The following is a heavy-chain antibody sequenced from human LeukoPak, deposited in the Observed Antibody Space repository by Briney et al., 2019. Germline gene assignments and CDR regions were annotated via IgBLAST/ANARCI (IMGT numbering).Heavy chain of an antibody. CDR2: ISGSAAST. V-gene: IGHV3-23*01. D-gene: IGHD5-18*01. CDR1: GITFSTYA. CDR3: ARGGPGYSYGAALDY. Sequence: GGSLRLSCAASGITFSTYAMNWVRQAPGKGLEWVSVISGSAASTSYADSVKGRFTISRDNSRNTLYLQMNNLRAEDTAVYYCARGGPGYSYGAALDYWGQGTLVTVSS. J-gene: IGHJ4*02.